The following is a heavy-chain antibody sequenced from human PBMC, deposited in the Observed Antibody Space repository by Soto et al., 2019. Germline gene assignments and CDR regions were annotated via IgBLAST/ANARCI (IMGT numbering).Heavy chain of an antibody. CDR3: ARTLYYYGSGPAGY. D-gene: IGHD3-10*01. CDR2: IYYSGST. J-gene: IGHJ4*02. CDR1: GGSISSGGYY. V-gene: IGHV4-31*03. Sequence: SETLSLTCTVSGGSISSGGYYWSWIRQHPGKCLEWIGYIYYSGSTYYNPSLKSRVTISVDTSKNQFSLKLSSVTAADTAVYYCARTLYYYGSGPAGYWGQGTLVTVSS.